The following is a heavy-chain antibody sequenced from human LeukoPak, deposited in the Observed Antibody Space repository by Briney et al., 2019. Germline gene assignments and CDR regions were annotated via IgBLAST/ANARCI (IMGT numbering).Heavy chain of an antibody. CDR3: ARVPRSYYYYYYMDV. J-gene: IGHJ6*03. CDR2: MYHSESS. V-gene: IGHV4-38-2*02. CDR1: GYSISSGYY. Sequence: SETLSLTCTVSGYSISSGYYWGWIRQPPGKGLEWIGSMYHSESSYYNPSLKSRVTISEDTSRNQFSLKLSSVTAADTAVYYCARVPRSYYYYYYMDVWGKGTTVTVSS.